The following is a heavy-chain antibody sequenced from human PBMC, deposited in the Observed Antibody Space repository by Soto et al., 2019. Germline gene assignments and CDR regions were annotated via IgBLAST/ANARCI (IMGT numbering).Heavy chain of an antibody. CDR1: GYTFTDYY. D-gene: IGHD6-13*01. J-gene: IGHJ3*02. V-gene: IGHV1-2*04. Sequence: ASVKVSCKASGYTFTDYYMHWVRQAPGQGLEWMGWINPNSGGTNYAQKFQGWVTMTRDTSISTAYMELSRLRSDDTAVYYCARKIAAAGSAFDIWGQGTMVTVSS. CDR3: ARKIAAAGSAFDI. CDR2: INPNSGGT.